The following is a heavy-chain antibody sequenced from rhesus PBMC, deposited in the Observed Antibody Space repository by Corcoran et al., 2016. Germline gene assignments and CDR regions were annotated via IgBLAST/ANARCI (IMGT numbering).Heavy chain of an antibody. CDR1: GYSFTSYW. V-gene: IGHV5-20*01. CDR3: AKHLQGGIAAAGSYGLDS. D-gene: IGHD6-31*01. J-gene: IGHJ6*01. CDR2: IDPSDSDT. Sequence: EVQLVQSGAEVKRPGESLKISCKTSGYSFTSYWISWVRQMPGKGLEWMGAIDPSDSDTTYNPSSQGQVTISADKSISTAYLQWSRLKASDTATYYCAKHLQGGIAAAGSYGLDSWGQGVVVTVSS.